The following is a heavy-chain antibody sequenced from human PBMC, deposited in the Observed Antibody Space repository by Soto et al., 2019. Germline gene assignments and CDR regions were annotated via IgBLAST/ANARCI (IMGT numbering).Heavy chain of an antibody. CDR1: GYTFAANY. Sequence: QVQLVQSGSEVKKSGASVRVSCRTSGYTFAANYIHWVRQAPGKGLEWMGWINPKSDETKFSQKFQGRVALTKDTTSNTVHLDVANLRSEDTAVYYCARWTSRGCYDSWGQGTLITASS. CDR2: INPKSDET. J-gene: IGHJ4*02. V-gene: IGHV1-2*02. CDR3: ARWTSRGCYDS. D-gene: IGHD3-16*01.